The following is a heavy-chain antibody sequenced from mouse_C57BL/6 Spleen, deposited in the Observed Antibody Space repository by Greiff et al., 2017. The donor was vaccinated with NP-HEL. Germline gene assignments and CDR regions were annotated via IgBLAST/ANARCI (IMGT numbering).Heavy chain of an antibody. Sequence: VQLVESGPGLVQPSQSLSITCTVSGFSLTSYGVHWVRQSPGKGLEWLGVIWSGGSTDYNAAFISRLSISKDNSKSQVFFKMNSLQADDTAIYYCAREAYDGYLYAMDYWGQGTSVTVSS. D-gene: IGHD2-3*01. CDR1: GFSLTSYG. V-gene: IGHV2-2*01. CDR2: IWSGGST. J-gene: IGHJ4*01. CDR3: AREAYDGYLYAMDY.